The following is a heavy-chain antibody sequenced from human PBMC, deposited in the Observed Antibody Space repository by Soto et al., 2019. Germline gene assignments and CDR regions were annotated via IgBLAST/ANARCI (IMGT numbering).Heavy chain of an antibody. D-gene: IGHD6-19*01. CDR3: TRALYSGAWYGGDY. J-gene: IGHJ4*02. Sequence: QVQLVESGGGVVQPGRSLRLSCAASGLTFSSYGMHWVRQAPGKGPEWVAVIWNDGNRKYYADSVRGRFTISRDNSKSTLYLQMVSLRAEDTAVYYCTRALYSGAWYGGDYWGQGTLVTVSS. CDR2: IWNDGNRK. CDR1: GLTFSSYG. V-gene: IGHV3-33*01.